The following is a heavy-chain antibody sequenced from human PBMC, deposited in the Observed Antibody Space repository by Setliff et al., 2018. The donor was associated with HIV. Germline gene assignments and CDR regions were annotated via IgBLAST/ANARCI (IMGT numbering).Heavy chain of an antibody. D-gene: IGHD3-16*02. CDR1: GYIFSSYA. Sequence: ASVKVSCKTSGYIFSSYALHWVRQAPGQGLEWMGWINGGDGNTKYSQRFQGRVFFNRDTSATTAYMELNSLRSEDTAIYYCARVIXGYRCFDYWGQGTLVTGLL. J-gene: IGHJ4*02. CDR3: ARVIXGYRCFDY. CDR2: INGGDGNT. V-gene: IGHV1-3*01.